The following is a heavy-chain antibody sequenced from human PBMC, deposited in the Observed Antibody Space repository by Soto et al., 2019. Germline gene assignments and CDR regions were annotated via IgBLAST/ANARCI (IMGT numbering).Heavy chain of an antibody. CDR2: IVPLFRTT. Sequence: QVQLVQSGAEAKRPGSSVKVSCKTSGGTFSSYAINWVRQAPGQGLEWMGGIVPLFRTTNYAQKFQGRVTITADTSTYTVYMELSELRSGDTAVYYCARGGYSSTWSNLLDRSGLDVWGQGTLVTVSS. CDR1: GGTFSSYA. CDR3: ARGGYSSTWSNLLDRSGLDV. V-gene: IGHV1-69*06. D-gene: IGHD6-13*01. J-gene: IGHJ4*02.